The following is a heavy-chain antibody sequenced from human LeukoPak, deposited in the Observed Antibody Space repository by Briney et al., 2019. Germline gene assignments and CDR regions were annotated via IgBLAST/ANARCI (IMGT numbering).Heavy chain of an antibody. CDR3: AREGSSGQLL. V-gene: IGHV1-46*01. CDR1: AYTFTNYY. CDR2: INPSGGST. Sequence: ASVKVSCEASAYTFTNYYLHWVRQAPGQGLEWMGIINPSGGSTSYAQKFQGRVTMTRDTSTSTVYMELSSLRSEDTAVYYCAREGSSGQLLWGQGSMVTVSS. D-gene: IGHD3-22*01. J-gene: IGHJ3*01.